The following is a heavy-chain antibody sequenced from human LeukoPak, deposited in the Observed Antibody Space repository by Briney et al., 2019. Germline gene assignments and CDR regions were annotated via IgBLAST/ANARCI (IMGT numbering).Heavy chain of an antibody. Sequence: PSETLSLTCTVSGGSISSYYWSSIRQPPGKGLEWIGYIYYSGSTNYNPSLKSRVTISVDTSKNQFSLKLSAVTAADAAVYYCARGELGLYWYFDLWGRGTLVTVSS. CDR2: IYYSGST. D-gene: IGHD7-27*01. J-gene: IGHJ2*01. CDR1: GGSISSYY. V-gene: IGHV4-59*12. CDR3: ARGELGLYWYFDL.